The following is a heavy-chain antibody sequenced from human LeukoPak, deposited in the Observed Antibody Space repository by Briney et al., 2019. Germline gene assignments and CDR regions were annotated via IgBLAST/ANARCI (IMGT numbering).Heavy chain of an antibody. V-gene: IGHV5-51*01. Sequence: GESLKISCKGSGYSFTRYWIGWVRQMPGKGLEWMGIIYPGDSATRYSPSFQGQVTISADKSISTAYLQWSSLKTSDTAMYYCARFGNWNDEDYWGQGTLVTVSS. CDR3: ARFGNWNDEDY. CDR2: IYPGDSAT. CDR1: GYSFTRYW. D-gene: IGHD1-1*01. J-gene: IGHJ4*02.